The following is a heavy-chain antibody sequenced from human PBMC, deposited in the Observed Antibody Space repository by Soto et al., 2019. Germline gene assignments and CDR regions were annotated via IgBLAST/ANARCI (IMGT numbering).Heavy chain of an antibody. Sequence: GASVKVSCKASGYTFTSYGISWVRQAPGQGLEWMGWISAYNGNTNYAQKLQGRVTITRDTSASTAYMELSSLRSEDTAVYYCARDPSYYGMDAWGQGTTVTVSS. V-gene: IGHV1-18*01. CDR2: ISAYNGNT. CDR1: GYTFTSYG. J-gene: IGHJ6*02. CDR3: ARDPSYYGMDA.